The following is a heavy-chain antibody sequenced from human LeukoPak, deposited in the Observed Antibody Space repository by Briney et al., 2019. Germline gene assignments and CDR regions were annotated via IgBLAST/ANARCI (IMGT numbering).Heavy chain of an antibody. D-gene: IGHD6-19*01. CDR2: ISSESAHI. CDR3: ARFETVAAKPFEY. V-gene: IGHV3-21*01. CDR1: GFTFSDYS. J-gene: IGHJ4*02. Sequence: PGGSLRLSCAASGFTFSDYSMNWVRQAPGKGLEWVSSISSESAHILYADSMRGRFTISSDNAKNSLYLQMTSLRAEDTAVYYCARFETVAAKPFEYWGQGILVTVSS.